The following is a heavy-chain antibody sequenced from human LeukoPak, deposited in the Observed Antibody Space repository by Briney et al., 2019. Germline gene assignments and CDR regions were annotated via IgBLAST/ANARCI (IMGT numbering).Heavy chain of an antibody. CDR3: AKDMGDSSLYYFDY. D-gene: IGHD3-22*01. J-gene: IGHJ4*02. CDR2: ISWNSGSI. V-gene: IGHV3-9*01. CDR1: GFTFDDYA. Sequence: GGSLGLSCAASGFTFDDYAMHWVRQAPGKGLEWASGISWNSGSIGYADSVKGRFTISRDNAKNSLYLQMNSLRAEDTALYYCAKDMGDSSLYYFDYWGQGTPVTVSS.